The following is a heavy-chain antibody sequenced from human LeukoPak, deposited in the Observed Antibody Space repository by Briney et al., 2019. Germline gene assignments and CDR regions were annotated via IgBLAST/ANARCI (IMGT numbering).Heavy chain of an antibody. CDR1: GYRFTSYW. Sequence: GESLKISCKGSGYRFTSYWIGWVRQMPGKGLEWMGIIYPGDSDTRYSPSFQGQVTISADKSISTAYLQWSSLRASDTAMYYCARRRRGLDSSGYYVYWGQGTLVTVSS. D-gene: IGHD3-22*01. CDR3: ARRRRGLDSSGYYVY. V-gene: IGHV5-51*01. CDR2: IYPGDSDT. J-gene: IGHJ4*02.